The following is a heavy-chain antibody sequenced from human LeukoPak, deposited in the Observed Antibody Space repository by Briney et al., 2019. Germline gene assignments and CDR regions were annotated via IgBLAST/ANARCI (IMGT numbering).Heavy chain of an antibody. Sequence: SETLSHTCTVSGGSISSYYWSWIRQPPGKGLEWIGYIYYSGSTNYNPSLKSRVTISVDTSKNQFSLKLSSVTAADTAVYYCAREFKSGWYDDYFDYWGQGTLVTVSS. D-gene: IGHD6-19*01. CDR2: IYYSGST. J-gene: IGHJ4*02. CDR1: GGSISSYY. V-gene: IGHV4-59*01. CDR3: AREFKSGWYDDYFDY.